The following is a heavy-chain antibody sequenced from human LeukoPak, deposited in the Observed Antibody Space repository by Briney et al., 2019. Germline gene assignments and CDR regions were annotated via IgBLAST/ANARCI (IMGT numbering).Heavy chain of an antibody. CDR2: IKSKTDGGTT. CDR3: TTDTYYYGSGSYYNADY. J-gene: IGHJ4*02. CDR1: GFTFSNAW. V-gene: IGHV3-15*01. D-gene: IGHD3-10*01. Sequence: GGSLRLSCAASGFTFSNAWMSWVRQAPGKGLEWVGRIKSKTDGGTTDYAAPVKGRFTISRDDSKNTLYLQMNSLKTEDTAVYYCTTDTYYYGSGSYYNADYWGQGTLVTVSS.